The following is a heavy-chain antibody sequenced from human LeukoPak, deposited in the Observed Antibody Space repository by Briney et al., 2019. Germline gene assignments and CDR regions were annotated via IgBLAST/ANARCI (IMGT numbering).Heavy chain of an antibody. D-gene: IGHD3-10*01. CDR2: ISNSGSSI. J-gene: IGHJ4*02. CDR1: GFTFSDSY. V-gene: IGHV3-11*04. CDR3: ASRSYESGSYFKRD. Sequence: PGGSLRLSCAASGFTFSDSYMTWIRQAPGKGLEWVSYISNSGSSIYYADSVKGRFTISRDNAKKSLYLLMNNLTAEDTAVYYCASRSYESGSYFKRDWGQGTLVTVSS.